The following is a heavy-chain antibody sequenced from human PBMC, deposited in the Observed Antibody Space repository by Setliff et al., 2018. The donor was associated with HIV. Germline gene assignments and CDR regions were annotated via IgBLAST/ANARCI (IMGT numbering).Heavy chain of an antibody. CDR3: AREVGDSSGYYHRNYYFDS. J-gene: IGHJ4*02. V-gene: IGHV3-23*01. CDR2: ISSGGEIM. CDR1: GFTFSSYA. Sequence: GGSLRLSCSASGFTFSSYAMHWVRQAPGKGLEWVSAISSGGEIMFYADSVRGRFTISRDNSKNTLYLQMNSLGAEDAAVYYCAREVGDSSGYYHRNYYFDSWGQGTLVTVSS. D-gene: IGHD3-22*01.